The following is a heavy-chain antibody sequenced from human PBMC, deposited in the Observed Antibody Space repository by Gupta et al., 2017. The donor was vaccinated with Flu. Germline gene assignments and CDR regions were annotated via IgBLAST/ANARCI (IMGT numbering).Heavy chain of an antibody. V-gene: IGHV5-51*03. CDR1: GDSLSNYW. D-gene: IGHD2-8*01. J-gene: IGHJ5*02. CDR2: IHPGDSDA. CDR3: VKRRYTNLGLKNWSDP. Sequence: EVQLVQSGTEVKKPGYSLKISCKASGDSLSNYWIGWVRQMAGKGLEWMGIIHPGDSDAQYRPSFQGQVIISADDSINTAYLQWRSLKASDTAMYYCVKRRYTNLGLKNWSDPWGQGTLVTVS.